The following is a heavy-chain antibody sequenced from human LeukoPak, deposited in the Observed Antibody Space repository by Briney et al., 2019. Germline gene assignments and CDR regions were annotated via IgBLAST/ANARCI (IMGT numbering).Heavy chain of an antibody. J-gene: IGHJ3*02. CDR2: ISVKNGNT. V-gene: IGHV1-18*01. Sequence: ASVKVSCKASGYTFINYAITWVRQAPGQGLEWMGWISVKNGNTNYARKVQDRDTVTTDASTSTAYMELRSLRSDDTAMYYCARDTDYYDARNAFDIWGQGTMVTVSS. D-gene: IGHD3-22*01. CDR1: GYTFINYA. CDR3: ARDTDYYDARNAFDI.